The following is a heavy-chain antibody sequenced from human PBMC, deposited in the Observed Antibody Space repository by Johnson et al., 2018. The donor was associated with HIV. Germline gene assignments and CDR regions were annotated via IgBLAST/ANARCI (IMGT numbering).Heavy chain of an antibody. D-gene: IGHD2-21*02. CDR3: TGGRDLRAFDI. J-gene: IGHJ3*02. Sequence: VQLVESGGGFVQPGRYLRLSCTTSGFTFGDYPMSWFRQAPGKGLEWVGFIRRKTYGGTTEYAASVKGRFTISRDDSKSIAFLQMDSLKTEDTAMYYCTGGRDLRAFDIWGQGTMVTVSS. V-gene: IGHV3-49*03. CDR1: GFTFGDYP. CDR2: IRRKTYGGTT.